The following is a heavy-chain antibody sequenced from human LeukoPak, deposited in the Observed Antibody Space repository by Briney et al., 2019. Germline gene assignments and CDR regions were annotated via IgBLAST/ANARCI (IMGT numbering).Heavy chain of an antibody. CDR3: ARQAIRGVNSWFDP. J-gene: IGHJ5*02. V-gene: IGHV3-30*04. D-gene: IGHD3-10*01. Sequence: GGSLRLSCAVSGFNFSVSSMHWVRQAPGKGLEWLAVMSFDGTTKIYAHSLKGRFTVSRDNSKNTVYLQMRSLRPDDTAVYYCARQAIRGVNSWFDPWGQGTLVTVSS. CDR1: GFNFSVSS. CDR2: MSFDGTTK.